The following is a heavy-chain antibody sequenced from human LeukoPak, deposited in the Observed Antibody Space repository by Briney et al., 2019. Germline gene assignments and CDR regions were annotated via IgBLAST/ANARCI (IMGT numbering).Heavy chain of an antibody. CDR3: TTALPLYSSGWNFDY. CDR1: GFTFSNAW. Sequence: PGGSLRLSCAASGFTFSNAWMSWVRQAPGKGLEWVGRIKSKTDGGSTDYAAPVKGRFTISRDDSKNTLYLQMNSLKTEDTAVHYCTTALPLYSSGWNFDYWGQGTLVTVSS. J-gene: IGHJ4*02. D-gene: IGHD6-19*01. CDR2: IKSKTDGGST. V-gene: IGHV3-15*01.